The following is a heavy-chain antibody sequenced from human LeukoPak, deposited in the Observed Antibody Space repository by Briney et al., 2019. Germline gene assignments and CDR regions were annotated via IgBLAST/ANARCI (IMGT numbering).Heavy chain of an antibody. D-gene: IGHD1-26*01. V-gene: IGHV3-23*01. J-gene: IGHJ5*02. CDR2: ISGGGDIT. CDR1: DFTFTTYA. Sequence: PGGSLRLSCAASDFTFTTYALTWVRQAPGKGLEWVSSISGGGDITYYADSVKGRFTISRDNAKNSLYLQLNSLGAEDTAVYYCARSLVVGATYPYHWGQGTLVTVSS. CDR3: ARSLVVGATYPYH.